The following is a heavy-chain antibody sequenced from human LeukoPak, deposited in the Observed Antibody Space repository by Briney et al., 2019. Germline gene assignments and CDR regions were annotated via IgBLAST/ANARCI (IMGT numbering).Heavy chain of an antibody. Sequence: AGGSLRLSCAASGLTFSSYSMNWVRQAPGKGLEWVSSISSSSSYIYYADSVKGRFTISRDNAKNSLYLQMNSLRAEDTAVYYCARENGGSGDYWGQGTLVTVSS. CDR2: ISSSSSYI. CDR1: GLTFSSYS. CDR3: ARENGGSGDY. J-gene: IGHJ4*02. D-gene: IGHD2-8*01. V-gene: IGHV3-21*01.